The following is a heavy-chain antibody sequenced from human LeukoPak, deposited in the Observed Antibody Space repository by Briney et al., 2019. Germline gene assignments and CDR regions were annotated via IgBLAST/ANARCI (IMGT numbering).Heavy chain of an antibody. D-gene: IGHD2-8*01. J-gene: IGHJ4*02. CDR1: GYTFTSYG. Sequence: GASVKVSRKASGYTFTSYGISWVRQAPGQGLEWMGWISAYNGNTNYAQKLQGRVTMTTDTSTSTAYMELRSLRSDDTAVYYCARDGEDIVLMGTSFVDYWGQGTLVTVSS. V-gene: IGHV1-18*01. CDR3: ARDGEDIVLMGTSFVDY. CDR2: ISAYNGNT.